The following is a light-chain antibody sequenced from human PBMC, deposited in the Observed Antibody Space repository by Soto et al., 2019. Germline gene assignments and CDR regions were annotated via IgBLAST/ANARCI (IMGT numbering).Light chain of an antibody. CDR3: HSYDSSMSGSGV. V-gene: IGLV1-40*01. CDR2: SNN. Sequence: QSVLTQPPSMSGAPGQRVTISCTGSSSNIGAGYDVHWYQQLPGTAPKLLIYSNNNRPSGVPDRFSGSKSGTSAALAISGLQAEDEADYYCHSYDSSMSGSGVFGGGTKLTVL. J-gene: IGLJ2*01. CDR1: SSNIGAGYD.